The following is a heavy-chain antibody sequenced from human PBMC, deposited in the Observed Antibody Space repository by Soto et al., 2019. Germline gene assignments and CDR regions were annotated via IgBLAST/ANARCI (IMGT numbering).Heavy chain of an antibody. CDR2: INPNSGGT. CDR3: ARTMVRGVIQRINFDY. J-gene: IGHJ4*02. D-gene: IGHD3-10*01. V-gene: IGHV1-2*04. CDR1: GYTFTGYY. Sequence: GASVKVSCKASGYTFTGYYMHWVRQAPGQGLEWMGWINPNSGGTNYAQKFQGWVTMTRDTSISTAYMELSRLRSDDTAVYYCARTMVRGVIQRINFDYWGQGTLVTVSS.